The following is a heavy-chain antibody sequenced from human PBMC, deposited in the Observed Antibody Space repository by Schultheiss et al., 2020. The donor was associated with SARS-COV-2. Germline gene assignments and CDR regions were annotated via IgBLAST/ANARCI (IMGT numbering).Heavy chain of an antibody. D-gene: IGHD1-26*01. CDR3: AKGRRIVGATQIDY. J-gene: IGHJ4*02. CDR1: GFTFSSYA. Sequence: GGSLRLSCAASGFTFSSYAMSWVRQAPGKGLEWVSAISGSGGSTYYADSVKGRFTISRDNSKNTLYLQMNSLRAEDTAVYYCAKGRRIVGATQIDYWGQGTLVTVSS. V-gene: IGHV3-23*01. CDR2: ISGSGGST.